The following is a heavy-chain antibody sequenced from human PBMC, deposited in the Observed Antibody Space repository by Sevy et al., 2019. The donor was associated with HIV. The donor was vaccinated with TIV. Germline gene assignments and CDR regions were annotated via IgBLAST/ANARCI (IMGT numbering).Heavy chain of an antibody. CDR3: SRENTYFDSSGYYYFDN. V-gene: IGHV3-49*04. CDR1: GFTFGDYT. Sequence: GGSLRLSCTASGFTFGDYTMTWVRQAPGKGLEWVGFIRSKAYGGATEYASSVKGRFSISRDDSKNNAYLQMNSLKREDTAVYYCSRENTYFDSSGYYYFDNWGRGTMVTVSS. D-gene: IGHD3-22*01. J-gene: IGHJ4*02. CDR2: IRSKAYGGAT.